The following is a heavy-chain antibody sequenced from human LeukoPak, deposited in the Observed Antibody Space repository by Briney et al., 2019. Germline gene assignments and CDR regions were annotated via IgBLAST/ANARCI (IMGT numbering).Heavy chain of an antibody. CDR3: AIDYNGCYDSSDYRYFDY. Sequence: SETLSLTCAVYGGSFSGYYWSWIRQPPGKGLEWIGEINHSGSTNYNPSLKSRVTISVDTSKNQFSLKLSSVTAADTAVYYCAIDYNGCYDSSDYRYFDYWGQGTLVTVSS. CDR1: GGSFSGYY. J-gene: IGHJ4*02. CDR2: INHSGST. D-gene: IGHD3-22*01. V-gene: IGHV4-34*01.